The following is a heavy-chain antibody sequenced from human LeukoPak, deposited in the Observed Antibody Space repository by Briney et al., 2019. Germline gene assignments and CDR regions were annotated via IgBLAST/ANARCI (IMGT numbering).Heavy chain of an antibody. CDR1: GFTFSSYS. D-gene: IGHD3-10*01. J-gene: IGHJ6*03. V-gene: IGHV3-21*01. CDR2: ISSSSSYI. Sequence: GGSLRLSCAASGFTFSSYSMNWVRQAPGKGLEWVSSISSSSSYIYYADSVKGRFTISRDNAKNSLYLQMNSLRAEDTAVYYCARDPTLVGELLVYYYYMDVWGKGTTVTVSS. CDR3: ARDPTLVGELLVYYYYMDV.